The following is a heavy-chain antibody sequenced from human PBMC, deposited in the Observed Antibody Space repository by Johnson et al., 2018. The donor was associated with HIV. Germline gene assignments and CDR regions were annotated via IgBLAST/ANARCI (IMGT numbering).Heavy chain of an antibody. CDR2: IKQDGSEK. V-gene: IGHV3-7*03. CDR1: GFTFSDYY. Sequence: VQLVESGGGVVQPGRSLRLSCAASGFTFSDYYMSWIRQAPGKGLEWVANIKQDGSEKYYVDSVKGRFTISRDNSKNTLYLQMNSLRAEDTAVYYCARSLPGRGSYYAFDIWGHGTMVTVSS. CDR3: ARSLPGRGSYYAFDI. D-gene: IGHD1-26*01. J-gene: IGHJ3*02.